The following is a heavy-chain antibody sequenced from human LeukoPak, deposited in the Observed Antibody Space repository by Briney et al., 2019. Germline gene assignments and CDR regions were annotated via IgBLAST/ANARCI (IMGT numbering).Heavy chain of an antibody. D-gene: IGHD2/OR15-2a*01. CDR2: IYYSGST. Sequence: SSETLSLTCTVSGGSISSYYWSWIRQPPGKGLAWIGYIYYSGSTNYNPSLKSRVTISVDTSKNQFSLKLSSVTAADTAVYYCARVPVYDYYGMDLWGQGTTVTVSS. CDR1: GGSISSYY. V-gene: IGHV4-59*01. CDR3: ARVPVYDYYGMDL. J-gene: IGHJ6*02.